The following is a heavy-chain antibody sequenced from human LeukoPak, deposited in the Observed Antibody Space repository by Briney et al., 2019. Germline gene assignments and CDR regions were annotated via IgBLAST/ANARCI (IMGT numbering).Heavy chain of an antibody. Sequence: GRSLRLSCAASGFTFSSYGMHWVRQAPGKGLEWVAVISYDGSNKYYADSAKGRFTISRDNSKNTLYLQMNSLRAEDTAVYYCAKGGSSWGQGTLVTVSS. D-gene: IGHD6-13*01. J-gene: IGHJ4*02. V-gene: IGHV3-30*18. CDR1: GFTFSSYG. CDR3: AKGGSS. CDR2: ISYDGSNK.